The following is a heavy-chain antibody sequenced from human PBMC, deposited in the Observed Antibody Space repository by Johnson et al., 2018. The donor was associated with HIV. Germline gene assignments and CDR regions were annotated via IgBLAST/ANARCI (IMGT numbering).Heavy chain of an antibody. V-gene: IGHV3-74*02. J-gene: IGHJ3*02. Sequence: VLLVESGGDLVQPGGSLRLSCVGSGFTFSTNWMHWVRQAPGKGLVWVSRINSDGRSTSYAESVKGRFTISRDNAKNTLYLQMDSLGAEDTAVYYCARVQLLADDVFDMWGQGTMVTVSS. D-gene: IGHD3-10*01. CDR3: ARVQLLADDVFDM. CDR2: INSDGRST. CDR1: GFTFSTNW.